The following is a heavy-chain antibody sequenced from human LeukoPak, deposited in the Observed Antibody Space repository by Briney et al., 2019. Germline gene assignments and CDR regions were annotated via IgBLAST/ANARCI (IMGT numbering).Heavy chain of an antibody. J-gene: IGHJ6*03. V-gene: IGHV4-59*01. CDR3: AKDRRTMEFRYYYMDV. CDR2: VHYSGAA. CDR1: DGSITNYD. Sequence: SETLSLTCTVSDGSITNYDWSWVRQPPGKGLEFIGHVHYSGAANYNPSLRSRVTISIDTSKKHFFLKLKSVTAADTAVYYCAKDRRTMEFRYYYMDVWGKGTTVTVSS. D-gene: IGHD3-10*01.